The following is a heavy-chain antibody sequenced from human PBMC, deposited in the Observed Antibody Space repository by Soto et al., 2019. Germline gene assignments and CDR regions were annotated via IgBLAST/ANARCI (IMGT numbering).Heavy chain of an antibody. Sequence: QVQLQESGPGLVKPSGTLSLTCAVSSGSISSSNWWSWVRQPPGKGLEWIGEIYHSGSTNYNPSLKSRVTISVDKSKNQFSLKLSSVTAADTAVYYCARAPPLYSSGWYDGAFDIWGQGTMVTVSS. J-gene: IGHJ3*02. D-gene: IGHD6-19*01. CDR3: ARAPPLYSSGWYDGAFDI. CDR1: SGSISSSNW. V-gene: IGHV4-4*02. CDR2: IYHSGST.